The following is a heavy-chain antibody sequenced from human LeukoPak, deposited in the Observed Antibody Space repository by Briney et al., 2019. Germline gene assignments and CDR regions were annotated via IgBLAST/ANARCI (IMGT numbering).Heavy chain of an antibody. CDR3: ARHRYGDNTFEH. CDR1: GYSFTSGHY. D-gene: IGHD4-17*01. J-gene: IGHJ4*02. CDR2: IFYTGST. V-gene: IGHV4-38-2*01. Sequence: PSEPLSLTCSVSGYSFTSGHYWGWIRQPPGKGLEWIGYIFYTGSTNYNPSLKRLVPISVDTSKNQFSLKVTSVTAADTAIYYCARHRYGDNTFEHWGQGSLVTVSS.